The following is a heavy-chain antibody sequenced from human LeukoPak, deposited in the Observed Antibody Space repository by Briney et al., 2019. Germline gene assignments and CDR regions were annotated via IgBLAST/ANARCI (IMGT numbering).Heavy chain of an antibody. CDR3: ARVGSGWYDFDY. CDR2: ISGSGGST. J-gene: IGHJ4*02. D-gene: IGHD6-19*01. Sequence: GGSLRLSCAASGFTFSSYAMSWVRQAPGKGLEWVSAISGSGGSTYYADSVKGRFTISRDNSKNTLHLQMNSLRAEDTAVYYCARVGSGWYDFDYWGQGTLVTVSS. V-gene: IGHV3-23*01. CDR1: GFTFSSYA.